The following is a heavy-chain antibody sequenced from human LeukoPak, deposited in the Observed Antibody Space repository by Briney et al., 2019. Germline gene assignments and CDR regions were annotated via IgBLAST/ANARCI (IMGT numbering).Heavy chain of an antibody. Sequence: SETLSLTGTVPGGSISSSRYYWGWIRLPPGKGRGGSATISYSGRTYYNPSLKSRVTISVDAPKNQFSLKLSSVTAADTAVYYCARGDCSSTSCYNYYYYMDVWGKGTTVTVSS. CDR2: ISYSGRT. D-gene: IGHD2-2*02. CDR1: GGSISSSRYY. V-gene: IGHV4-39*07. CDR3: ARGDCSSTSCYNYYYYMDV. J-gene: IGHJ6*03.